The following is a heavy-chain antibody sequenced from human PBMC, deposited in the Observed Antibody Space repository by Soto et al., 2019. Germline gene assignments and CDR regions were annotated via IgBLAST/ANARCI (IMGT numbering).Heavy chain of an antibody. CDR1: GGSISSSSYY. CDR2: IYYSGST. V-gene: IGHV4-39*01. CDR3: ARLYDYSNYGAYYYGMDV. J-gene: IGHJ6*02. Sequence: SETLSLTCTVSGGSISSSSYYWGWIRQPPGKGLEWIGSIYYSGSTYYNPSLKSRVTISVDTSKNQFSLKLSSVTAADTAVYYCARLYDYSNYGAYYYGMDVWGQGTTVTVSS. D-gene: IGHD4-4*01.